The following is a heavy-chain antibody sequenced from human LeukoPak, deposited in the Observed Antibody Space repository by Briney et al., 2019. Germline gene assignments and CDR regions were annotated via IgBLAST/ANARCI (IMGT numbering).Heavy chain of an antibody. CDR2: IYYSGST. CDR3: GGSRLSGYNDDFDF. J-gene: IGHJ3*01. CDR1: GGSIISSNW. V-gene: IGHV4-39*01. D-gene: IGHD3-22*01. Sequence: SGTLSLTFAISGGSIISSNWWGWIRQPPGKGLECIASIYYSGSTYYNPSLKSRVSISVDTCKNHFSLKLSSFTAAHTALYYCGGSRLSGYNDDFDFWGQGTMVTVSS.